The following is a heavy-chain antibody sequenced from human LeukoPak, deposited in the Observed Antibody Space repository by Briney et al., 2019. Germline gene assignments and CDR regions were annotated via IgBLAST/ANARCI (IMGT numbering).Heavy chain of an antibody. CDR3: ATTGDGWQQYYFDF. CDR1: GGSISSTSHY. V-gene: IGHV4-39*01. D-gene: IGHD2-21*01. Sequence: SETLSLTCTVSGGSISSTSHYWGWIRQPPGKGLDWIGSMYYSGSTYYNPSLKSRVTISIDTFKNQFSLKLSSVTAADTAVYYCATTGDGWQQYYFDFWGQGTLVTVSS. CDR2: MYYSGST. J-gene: IGHJ4*02.